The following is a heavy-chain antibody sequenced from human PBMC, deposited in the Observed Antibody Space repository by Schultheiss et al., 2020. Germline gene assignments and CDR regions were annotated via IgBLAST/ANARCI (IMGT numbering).Heavy chain of an antibody. J-gene: IGHJ4*02. V-gene: IGHV3-33*08. CDR2: MWYAGSDK. CDR3: ASGYQLLTTRTL. CDR1: GFTFSSYA. D-gene: IGHD2-2*01. Sequence: GGSLRLSCAASGFTFSSYAMSWVRQAPGKGLEWVAVMWYAGSDKYYADSVKGRFTISRDNAKNTLYLQMNSLRAEDTAVYYCASGYQLLTTRTLWGQGTLVTVSS.